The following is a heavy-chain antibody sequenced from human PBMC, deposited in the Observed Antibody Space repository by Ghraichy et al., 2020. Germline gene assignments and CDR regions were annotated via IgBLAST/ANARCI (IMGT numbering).Heavy chain of an antibody. Sequence: SQTLSLTCTVSGGSISSYYWSWIRQPAGKGLEWIGRIYTSGSTNYNPSLKSRVTMSVDTSKNQFSLKLSSVTAADTAVYYCARVSCSSTSCQIDYWGQGTLVTVSS. CDR2: IYTSGST. V-gene: IGHV4-4*07. CDR1: GGSISSYY. CDR3: ARVSCSSTSCQIDY. J-gene: IGHJ4*02. D-gene: IGHD2-2*01.